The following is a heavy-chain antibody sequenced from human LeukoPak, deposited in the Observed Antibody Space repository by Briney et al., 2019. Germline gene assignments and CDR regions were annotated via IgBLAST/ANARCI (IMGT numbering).Heavy chain of an antibody. J-gene: IGHJ4*02. Sequence: SETLSLTCAVYGGSFSGYYGSWIRRPPGKGLEWIVEINHSGSTNYNPALKGRVTLSLDTSKKQFSLKLSSVTAADTAVYYCARKGRGSYLYYFDYWGQGTLVTVSS. CDR3: ARKGRGSYLYYFDY. CDR1: GGSFSGYY. V-gene: IGHV4-34*01. CDR2: INHSGST. D-gene: IGHD1-26*01.